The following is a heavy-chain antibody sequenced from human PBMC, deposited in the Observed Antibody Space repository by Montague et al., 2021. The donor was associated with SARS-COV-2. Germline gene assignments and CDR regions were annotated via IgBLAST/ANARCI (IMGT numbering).Heavy chain of an antibody. CDR2: MHDSGTA. D-gene: IGHD3-10*01. CDR1: DGSIRSYY. Sequence: SETQSLTCTVSDGSIRSYYWNWMRQTPGKGLEWIGHMHDSGTANYNPSLRSRVTLMVDASRNQFSLELSSVTAADTAMYYCTRLPRGSGTWGCFDYWAQGTLVTVSS. J-gene: IGHJ4*02. CDR3: TRLPRGSGTWGCFDY. V-gene: IGHV4-59*08.